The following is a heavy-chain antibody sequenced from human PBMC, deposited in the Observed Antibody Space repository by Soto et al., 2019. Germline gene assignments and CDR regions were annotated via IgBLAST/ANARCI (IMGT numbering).Heavy chain of an antibody. CDR3: AKNPGYYYDGTGYHFDY. Sequence: EVQLLESGGGLVQPGGSLRLSCAASEFTFSNYAMSWVRQAPGKGLEWVSAISYGGGTTYYADSVKGRFTISRDNSKNTLYLQMNSLRAEDTAVYYCAKNPGYYYDGTGYHFDYWGQGPLVTVSS. J-gene: IGHJ4*02. CDR1: EFTFSNYA. D-gene: IGHD3-22*01. CDR2: ISYGGGTT. V-gene: IGHV3-23*01.